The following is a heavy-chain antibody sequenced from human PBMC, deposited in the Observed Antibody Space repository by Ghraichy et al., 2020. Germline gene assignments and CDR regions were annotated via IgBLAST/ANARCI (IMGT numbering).Heavy chain of an antibody. D-gene: IGHD2-8*01. CDR3: AILASSGVDV. Sequence: SETLSLTCAVSGGSITSGPYSWTWIRQPPGKGLEWIGYIYHGGPAYYTPSLASRDTISVDTFKNQFSLQLTSVTAADSAVYHCAILASSGVDVWGPGIPVTVSS. CDR1: GGSITSGPYS. J-gene: IGHJ6*02. CDR2: IYHGGPA. V-gene: IGHV4-30-2*01.